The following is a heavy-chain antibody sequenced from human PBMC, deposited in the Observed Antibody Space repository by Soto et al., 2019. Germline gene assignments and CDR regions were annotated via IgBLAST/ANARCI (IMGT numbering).Heavy chain of an antibody. CDR3: ARKYCSSTSCYIRRNYYYYGMDV. D-gene: IGHD2-2*02. Sequence: ASVKVSCKVSGYTLTELSMHWVRQAPGKGLEWMGGFDPEDGETIYAQKFQGRVTMTEDTSTNTAYMELRSLRSDDTAVYYCARKYCSSTSCYIRRNYYYYGMDVWGQGTTVTVSS. V-gene: IGHV1-24*01. CDR2: FDPEDGET. J-gene: IGHJ6*02. CDR1: GYTLTELS.